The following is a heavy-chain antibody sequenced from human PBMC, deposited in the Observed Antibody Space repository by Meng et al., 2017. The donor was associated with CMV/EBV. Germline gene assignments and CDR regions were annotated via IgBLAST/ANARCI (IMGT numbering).Heavy chain of an antibody. Sequence: GESLKISCTASGFTFNSYAVHWVRQAPGKGLEWVAVISYDGSNKYYADSVKGRFTISRDNSKNTLYLQMNSLRAEDTAVYYCAREASLQLGRAFDYWGQGTLVTVSS. D-gene: IGHD4-11*01. CDR2: ISYDGSNK. J-gene: IGHJ4*02. CDR3: AREASLQLGRAFDY. CDR1: GFTFNSYA. V-gene: IGHV3-30*04.